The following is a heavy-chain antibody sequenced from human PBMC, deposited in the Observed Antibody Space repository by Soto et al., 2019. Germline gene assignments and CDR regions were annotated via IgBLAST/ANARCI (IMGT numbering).Heavy chain of an antibody. CDR1: GCSLSSQGMS. V-gene: IGHV2-70*11. Sequence: SGPTLMNPTQTFTLTCPFSGCSLSSQGMSVSWIRQPPGKALEWLARIDWDDDYYFNTSLKTRLTISKDTSKNQVVLTMTDMDPVDTATYYCALVLRYFDRAYYLDYWGRGTLVTVSS. CDR2: IDWDDDY. J-gene: IGHJ4*02. CDR3: ALVLRYFDRAYYLDY. D-gene: IGHD3-9*01.